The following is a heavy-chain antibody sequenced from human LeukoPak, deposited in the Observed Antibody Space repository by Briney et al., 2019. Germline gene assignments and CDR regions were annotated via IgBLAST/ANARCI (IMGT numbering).Heavy chain of an antibody. J-gene: IGHJ4*02. V-gene: IGHV3-48*02. D-gene: IGHD3-9*01. Sequence: GGSLRLSCAASGFTFRMYSLNWVRQAPGKGLEWVAYIRSSSTTIHCADSVKGRFTISRDNAKNSLYLQMNSLKDEDTGVYYCARDRQDYDLLTGYDFWGQGTLVTVSS. CDR2: IRSSSTTI. CDR3: ARDRQDYDLLTGYDF. CDR1: GFTFRMYS.